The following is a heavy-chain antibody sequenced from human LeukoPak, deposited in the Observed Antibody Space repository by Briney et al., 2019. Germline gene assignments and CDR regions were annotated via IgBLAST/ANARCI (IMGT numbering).Heavy chain of an antibody. D-gene: IGHD2-2*01. Sequence: GGSLRLSCAASGFTFSSYSMNWVSQAPGKGLEWVSYISSSSTIYYADSVKGRFTISRDNAKNSLYLQLNSLRAEDTAVYYCARERYCSSTSCYPYYYGLDVWGQGTTVTVSS. CDR2: ISSSSTI. CDR3: ARERYCSSTSCYPYYYGLDV. J-gene: IGHJ6*02. V-gene: IGHV3-48*01. CDR1: GFTFSSYS.